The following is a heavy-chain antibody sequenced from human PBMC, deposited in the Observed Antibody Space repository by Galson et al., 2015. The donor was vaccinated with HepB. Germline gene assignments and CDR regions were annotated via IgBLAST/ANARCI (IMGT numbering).Heavy chain of an antibody. Sequence: SLRLSCAASGFTFSSYGMHWVRQAPGKGLEWVAVIWYDGSNKYYADSVKGRFTISRDNSKNTLYLQMNSLRAEDTAVYYCARDVAYYYDSSGYFFDYWGQGTLVTVSS. V-gene: IGHV3-33*08. CDR3: ARDVAYYYDSSGYFFDY. CDR1: GFTFSSYG. J-gene: IGHJ4*02. CDR2: IWYDGSNK. D-gene: IGHD3-22*01.